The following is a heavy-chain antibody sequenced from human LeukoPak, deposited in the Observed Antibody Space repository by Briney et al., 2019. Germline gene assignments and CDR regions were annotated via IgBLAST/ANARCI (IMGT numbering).Heavy chain of an antibody. Sequence: GASVKVSCKASGYTFTSYDINWVRQADGQGLEWMGWMNPNRGNTVYAQKLKGRVTMNRNKYINTAYMEVSSLRSVDTAVYYCARGYCSSTRCSHWFDPWGQGTLVTVSS. D-gene: IGHD2-2*01. V-gene: IGHV1-8*01. CDR1: GYTFTSYD. J-gene: IGHJ5*02. CDR2: MNPNRGNT. CDR3: ARGYCSSTRCSHWFDP.